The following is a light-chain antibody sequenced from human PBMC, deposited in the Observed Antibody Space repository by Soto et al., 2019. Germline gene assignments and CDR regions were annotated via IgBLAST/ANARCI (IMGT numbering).Light chain of an antibody. CDR2: AAS. CDR1: QGISNY. J-gene: IGKJ5*01. Sequence: DIQMTQSPSSLSASVGDRVTITCRASQGISNYLAWYQQNPGKVPKLLIYAASTLQSGASSRFSGSGSGTDFTLTISSLQPEDVATYYCQKYNSAPLTFGQGTRLDIK. V-gene: IGKV1-27*01. CDR3: QKYNSAPLT.